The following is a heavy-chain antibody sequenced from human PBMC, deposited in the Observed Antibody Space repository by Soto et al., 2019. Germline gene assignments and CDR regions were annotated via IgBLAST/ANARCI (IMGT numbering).Heavy chain of an antibody. CDR2: ITATGGDT. CDR1: GFTFSNFV. V-gene: IGHV3-23*01. J-gene: IGHJ6*02. Sequence: GGSLRLSCAASGFTFSNFVMRWVRQTPGKGLEWVSTITATGGDTYYTDSVKGRFTISRDNSKNTLYLQMSSLRAEDTALYYCTKASSDRHHMDVWGQGTTVTVSS. CDR3: TKASSDRHHMDV.